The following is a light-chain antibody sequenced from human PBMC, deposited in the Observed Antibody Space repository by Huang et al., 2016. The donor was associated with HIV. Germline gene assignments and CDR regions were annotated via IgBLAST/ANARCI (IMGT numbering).Light chain of an antibody. V-gene: IGKV3-15*01. Sequence: ILMTQSPATLSVSPGERVIVSCRASQNVNTNLAWYQQRPGQAPRLLIYGASTRTNDIPARCSGTGSGTDFTLTISSLQSEDFAVYYCQHYNTFGPGTYLEIK. CDR2: GAS. J-gene: IGKJ2*01. CDR1: QNVNTN. CDR3: QHYNT.